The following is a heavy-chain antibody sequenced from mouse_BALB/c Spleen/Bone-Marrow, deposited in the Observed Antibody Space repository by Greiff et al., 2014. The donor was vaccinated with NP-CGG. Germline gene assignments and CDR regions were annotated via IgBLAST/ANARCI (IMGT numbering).Heavy chain of an antibody. CDR1: GYSFTGYF. V-gene: IGHV1-20*02. CDR2: INPYNGDT. J-gene: IGHJ4*01. CDR3: ARGGLLRAMDY. Sequence: EVKLQESGPELVKPGASVKISCKASGYSFTGYFMNWVMQSHGKSLEWIGRINPYNGDTFYNQKFKGKATLTVDKSSSTAHMELRSLASEGSAVYYCARGGLLRAMDYWGQGTSVTVSS. D-gene: IGHD2-3*01.